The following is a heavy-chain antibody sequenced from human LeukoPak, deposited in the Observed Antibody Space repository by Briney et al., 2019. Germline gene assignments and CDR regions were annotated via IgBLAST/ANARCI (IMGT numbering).Heavy chain of an antibody. D-gene: IGHD3-22*01. Sequence: SETLSLTCTVSGYSISSGYYWGWIRQPPGKGLEWIGSIYHSGSTYYNPSLKSRVTISVDTSKNQFSLKLSSVTAAYTAVYYCARHHLYDSSGDGRYYFDYWGQGTLVTVSS. CDR1: GYSISSGYY. CDR3: ARHHLYDSSGDGRYYFDY. V-gene: IGHV4-38-2*02. CDR2: IYHSGST. J-gene: IGHJ4*02.